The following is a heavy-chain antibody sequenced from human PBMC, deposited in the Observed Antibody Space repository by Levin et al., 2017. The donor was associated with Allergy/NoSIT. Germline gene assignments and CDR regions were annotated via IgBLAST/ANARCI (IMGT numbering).Heavy chain of an antibody. CDR3: AKDTGSDWYLIAMDY. CDR1: GFTFEDYA. CDR2: ISWNGGSI. Sequence: GGSLRLSCAASGFTFEDYAMHWVRQAPGKGLEWVSGISWNGGSIGYADSVQGRFTISRDKAKNSLYLQMNSLRVEDTAFYYCAKDTGSDWYLIAMDYWGQGTLVTVSS. J-gene: IGHJ4*02. D-gene: IGHD6-19*01. V-gene: IGHV3-9*01.